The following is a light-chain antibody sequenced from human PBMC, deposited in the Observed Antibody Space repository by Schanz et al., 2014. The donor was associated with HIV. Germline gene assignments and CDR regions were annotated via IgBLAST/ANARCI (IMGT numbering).Light chain of an antibody. J-gene: IGKJ1*01. Sequence: EIVLTQSPGTLSLSPGERATLSCRASQSISSNYLAWYQQKAGQPPRLLIYGASSGATGIPDRFSGSGSGTDFNLTISRLEPEDFAVYYCQQYGNSPRTFGQGTKVEI. CDR1: QSISSNY. CDR3: QQYGNSPRT. CDR2: GAS. V-gene: IGKV3-20*01.